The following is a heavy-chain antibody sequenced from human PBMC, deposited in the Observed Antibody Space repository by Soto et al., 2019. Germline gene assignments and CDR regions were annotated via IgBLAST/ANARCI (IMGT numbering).Heavy chain of an antibody. V-gene: IGHV3-23*01. J-gene: IGHJ4*02. CDR3: AKRGGPYYYDSSGHQNDY. Sequence: GGSLRLSCAASGFTFSSYAMSWVRQAPGKGLEWVSAISGSGGSTYYADSVKGRFTISRDNSKNTLYLQMNSLRAEDTAVYYCAKRGGPYYYDSSGHQNDYWGQGTLVTVSS. D-gene: IGHD3-22*01. CDR1: GFTFSSYA. CDR2: ISGSGGST.